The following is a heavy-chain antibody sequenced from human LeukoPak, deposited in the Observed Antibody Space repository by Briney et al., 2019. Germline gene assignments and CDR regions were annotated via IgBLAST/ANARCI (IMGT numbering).Heavy chain of an antibody. J-gene: IGHJ3*02. CDR2: IYYSGST. CDR1: GGSISSYY. Sequence: PSETLSLTCTVSGGSISSYYWSWIRQPPGKGLEWIGYIYYSGSTNYNPSLKSRVTISVDTSKNQFSLKLSSVTAADTAVYYCAGQGNYDILTGYDAFDIWGQGTMVTVSS. D-gene: IGHD3-9*01. CDR3: AGQGNYDILTGYDAFDI. V-gene: IGHV4-59*08.